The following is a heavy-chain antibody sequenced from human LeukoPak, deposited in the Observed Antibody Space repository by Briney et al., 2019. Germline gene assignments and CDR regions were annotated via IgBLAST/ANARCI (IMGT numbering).Heavy chain of an antibody. J-gene: IGHJ4*02. CDR2: ISSTGSPI. Sequence: GGSLRLSCAASGFTFSRFGMNWVRQAPGKGLEWVSYISSTGSPIYYADSEKGRFTISRDNAKNSLYLQMNSLRDDDTAVYYCAQKGGTDYWGQGTLVTVSS. V-gene: IGHV3-48*02. D-gene: IGHD2-15*01. CDR3: AQKGGTDY. CDR1: GFTFSRFG.